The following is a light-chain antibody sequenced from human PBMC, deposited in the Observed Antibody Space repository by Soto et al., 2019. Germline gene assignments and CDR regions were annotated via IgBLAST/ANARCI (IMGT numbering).Light chain of an antibody. V-gene: IGKV3-15*01. CDR3: QQYNNWPPWT. CDR1: QSVSSN. CDR2: GAS. Sequence: EIVMTQSPGTLSLSPGERATLSRRASQSVSSNLAWYQQKPGQAPRLLIYGASTRATDIPARFSGSGSGTEFTLTISSLQSEDFAIYYCQQYNNWPPWTFGQGTKVDIK. J-gene: IGKJ1*01.